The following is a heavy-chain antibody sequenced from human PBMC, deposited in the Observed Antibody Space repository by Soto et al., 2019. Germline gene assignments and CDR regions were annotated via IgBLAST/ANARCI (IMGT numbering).Heavy chain of an antibody. Sequence: SETLSLTYAVYGGSFSGYYWSWIRQPPGKGLEWIGEINHSGSTNYNPSLKSRVTISVDTSKNQFSLKLSSVTAADTAVYYCASLVYDISGDYWGQGTLVTVSS. CDR1: GGSFSGYY. V-gene: IGHV4-34*01. CDR3: ASLVYDISGDY. J-gene: IGHJ4*02. D-gene: IGHD3-3*01. CDR2: INHSGST.